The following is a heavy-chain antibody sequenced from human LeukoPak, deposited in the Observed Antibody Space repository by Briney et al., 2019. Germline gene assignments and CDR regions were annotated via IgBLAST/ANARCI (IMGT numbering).Heavy chain of an antibody. J-gene: IGHJ4*02. V-gene: IGHV3-30*18. Sequence: GGSLRLSCAASGFSFSNYGMHWVRQAPGKGLEWVAVISYDGSNKYYADSVKGRFTISRDNSKNTLYLQMNSLRAEDTAVYYCAKDGDIVVVTAHFDYWGQGTLVTVSS. CDR1: GFSFSNYG. CDR3: AKDGDIVVVTAHFDY. D-gene: IGHD2-21*02. CDR2: ISYDGSNK.